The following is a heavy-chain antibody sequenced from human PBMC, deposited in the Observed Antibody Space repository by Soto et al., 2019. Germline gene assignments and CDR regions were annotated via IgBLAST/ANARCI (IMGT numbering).Heavy chain of an antibody. Sequence: SETLSLTCTVSGGSISSGGYYWSWIRQHPGKGLEWIGYIYYSGSTYYNPSLKSRVTISVDTSKNQFSLKLSSVTAADTAVYYCARDDSGGNGGIDYWGQGTLVTVSS. J-gene: IGHJ4*02. CDR1: GGSISSGGYY. CDR3: ARDDSGGNGGIDY. CDR2: IYYSGST. D-gene: IGHD1-1*01. V-gene: IGHV4-31*03.